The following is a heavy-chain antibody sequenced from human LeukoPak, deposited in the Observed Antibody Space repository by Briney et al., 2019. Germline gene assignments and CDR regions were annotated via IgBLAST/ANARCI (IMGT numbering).Heavy chain of an antibody. Sequence: GGSLRLSCAASGFTLGVYWMTWVRQAPGKGLEWVANINQDGSEKHYLDPVKGRFTISRDNPRNSLSLQMSSLRAEDTAIYYCARNSESLTHPKYWGQGTLDTVSS. CDR1: GFTLGVYW. CDR3: ARNSESLTHPKY. D-gene: IGHD1-14*01. V-gene: IGHV3-7*01. CDR2: INQDGSEK. J-gene: IGHJ4*02.